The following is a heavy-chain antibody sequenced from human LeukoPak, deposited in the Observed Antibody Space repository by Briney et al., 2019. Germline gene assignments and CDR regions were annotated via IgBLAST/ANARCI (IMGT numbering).Heavy chain of an antibody. V-gene: IGHV3-66*01. CDR3: ARERQQLARGYFDY. D-gene: IGHD6-13*01. J-gene: IGHJ4*02. Sequence: GGSLRLSCAASGFIVSSNYMSWVRQAPGKGLEWVSVIYSGGSTYYADSVKGRFTISRDNSKNTLYLQMNSLGAEDTAVYYCARERQQLARGYFDYWGQGTLVTVSS. CDR2: IYSGGST. CDR1: GFIVSSNY.